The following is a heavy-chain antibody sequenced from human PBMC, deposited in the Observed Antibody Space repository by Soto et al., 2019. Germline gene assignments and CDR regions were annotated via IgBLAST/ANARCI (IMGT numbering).Heavy chain of an antibody. CDR2: IYYTGKT. D-gene: IGHD2-8*02. CDR3: ARDSWTGYIDS. CDR1: GDSISSADSH. V-gene: IGHV4-30-4*01. Sequence: PSETLSVTCPVSGDSISSADSHWSWIRRPPGKALEWIGNIYYTGKTNYNPALESRVILSLDTSKNQLSLKVNSVTAADTAVYYCARDSWTGYIDSWGQGTLVTVSS. J-gene: IGHJ4*02.